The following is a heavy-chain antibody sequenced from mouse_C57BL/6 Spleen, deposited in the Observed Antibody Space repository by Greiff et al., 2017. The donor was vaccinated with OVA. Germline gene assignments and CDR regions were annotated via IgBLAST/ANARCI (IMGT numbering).Heavy chain of an antibody. CDR3: ARRAGSYYFDY. J-gene: IGHJ2*01. D-gene: IGHD3-3*01. V-gene: IGHV1-85*01. CDR1: GYTFTSYD. CDR2: IYPRDGST. Sequence: QVQLKESGPELVKPGASVKLSCKASGYTFTSYDINWVKQRPGQGLEWIGWIYPRDGSTKYNEKFKGKATLTVDTSSSTAYMELHSLTSEDSAVYFCARRAGSYYFDYWGQGTTLTVSS.